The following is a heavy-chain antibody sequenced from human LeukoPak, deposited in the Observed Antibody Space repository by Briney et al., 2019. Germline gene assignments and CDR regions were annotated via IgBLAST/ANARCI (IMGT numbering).Heavy chain of an antibody. Sequence: GGSLRLSCAASGFTLGTYAMNWVRQAPGKGLEWVSGISAGGGSTYYADSVKGRFTISRDNSKNTLYLQMNSLTVEDTAVYYCAKSPRSAADNWFDPWGQGTLVTVSS. CDR2: ISAGGGST. D-gene: IGHD6-13*01. CDR3: AKSPRSAADNWFDP. J-gene: IGHJ5*02. CDR1: GFTLGTYA. V-gene: IGHV3-23*01.